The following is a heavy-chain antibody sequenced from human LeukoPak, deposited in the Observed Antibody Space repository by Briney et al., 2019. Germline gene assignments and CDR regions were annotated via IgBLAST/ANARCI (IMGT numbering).Heavy chain of an antibody. Sequence: PSGTLSLTCAVSGGSISSSNWWSWVRQPPGKGLEWIGEIYHSGSTNYNPSLKSRVTISVDKSKNQFSLKLSSVTAADTAVYYCARAHDYPPADFDYWGQGTLVTVSS. J-gene: IGHJ4*02. CDR3: ARAHDYPPADFDY. CDR2: IYHSGST. CDR1: GGSISSSNW. V-gene: IGHV4-4*02. D-gene: IGHD4-11*01.